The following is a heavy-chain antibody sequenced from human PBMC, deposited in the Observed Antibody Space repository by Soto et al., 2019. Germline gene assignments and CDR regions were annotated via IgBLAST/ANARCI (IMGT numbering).Heavy chain of an antibody. V-gene: IGHV3-48*01. CDR2: ISSSSSTI. D-gene: IGHD2-2*01. J-gene: IGHJ4*02. CDR1: GFTFSSYI. CDR3: AQGGIVVVPAATLDY. Sequence: GGSLRLSCAASGFTFSSYIMNWVRQAPGKGLEWVSYISSSSSTIYYADSVKGRFTISRDNAKNSLYLQMNSLRAEDTAVYYCAQGGIVVVPAATLDYWGQGTLVTVSS.